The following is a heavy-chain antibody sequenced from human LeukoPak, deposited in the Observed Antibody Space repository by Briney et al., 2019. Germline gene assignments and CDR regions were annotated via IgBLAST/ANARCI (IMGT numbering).Heavy chain of an antibody. J-gene: IGHJ3*02. D-gene: IGHD1-26*01. CDR3: ATAGVGATGSRDAFDI. CDR1: GYTFTSYG. Sequence: ASVKVSCKASGYTFTSYGISWMRQARGQGLEWMGRISAYNGNTNYAQKLQGRVTMTTDTSTSTAYMELRSLRSDDTAGYYCATAGVGATGSRDAFDIWGQGKMVTVSS. V-gene: IGHV1-18*01. CDR2: ISAYNGNT.